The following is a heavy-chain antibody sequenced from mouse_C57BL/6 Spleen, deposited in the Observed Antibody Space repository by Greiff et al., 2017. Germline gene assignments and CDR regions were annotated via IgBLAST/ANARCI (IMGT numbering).Heavy chain of an antibody. Sequence: VQLQQSGAELVKPGASVKLSCKASGYTFTSYWMQWVKQRPGQGLEWIGEIDPSDSYTNYNQKFKGKATLTVDTSSSTAYMQLSSLTSEDSAVYYCARDSNFNVWGTGTTVTVSS. D-gene: IGHD2-5*01. CDR3: ARDSNFNV. V-gene: IGHV1-50*01. CDR1: GYTFTSYW. CDR2: IDPSDSYT. J-gene: IGHJ1*03.